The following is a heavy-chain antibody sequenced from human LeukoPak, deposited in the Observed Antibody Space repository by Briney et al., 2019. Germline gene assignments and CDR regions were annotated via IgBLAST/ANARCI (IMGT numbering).Heavy chain of an antibody. V-gene: IGHV4-34*01. J-gene: IGHJ5*02. D-gene: IGHD3-9*01. CDR3: ARGGTYDILTGYYES. Sequence: SETLSLTCAVYGGSFSGYYWSWIRQPPGKGLEWIGSIYYSGSTYYNPSLKSRVTISVDTSKNQFSLKLSSVTAADTAVYYCARGGTYDILTGYYESWGQGTLVTVSS. CDR2: IYYSGST. CDR1: GGSFSGYY.